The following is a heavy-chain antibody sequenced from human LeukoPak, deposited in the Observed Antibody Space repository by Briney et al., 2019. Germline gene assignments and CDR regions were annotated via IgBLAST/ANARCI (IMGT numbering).Heavy chain of an antibody. CDR2: IYTSGST. CDR1: GGSISSYY. CDR3: ARDPVRGIAAAGTDLSDY. V-gene: IGHV4-4*07. J-gene: IGHJ4*02. Sequence: SETLSLTCTVSGGSISSYYWSWIRQPAGKGLEWIGRIYTSGSTNYNPSLKSRVTMSVDTSKNQFSLKLSSVTAADTAVYYCARDPVRGIAAAGTDLSDYWGQGTLVTVSS. D-gene: IGHD6-13*01.